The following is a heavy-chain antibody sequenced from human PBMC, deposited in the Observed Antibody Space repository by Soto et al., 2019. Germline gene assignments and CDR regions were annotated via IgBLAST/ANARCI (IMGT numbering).Heavy chain of an antibody. CDR3: ARVRMVRGVFDY. V-gene: IGHV6-1*01. J-gene: IGHJ4*02. CDR1: GDSVSSNSAA. Sequence: PFETLSLTCAISGDSVSSNSAAWNWIRQSPSRGLEWLGRTYYRSKWYHDYAVSVKSRITINPGTSKNQFSLQLNSVTPEDTSVYYCARVRMVRGVFDYWGQGTLVTVSS. D-gene: IGHD3-10*01. CDR2: TYYRSKWYH.